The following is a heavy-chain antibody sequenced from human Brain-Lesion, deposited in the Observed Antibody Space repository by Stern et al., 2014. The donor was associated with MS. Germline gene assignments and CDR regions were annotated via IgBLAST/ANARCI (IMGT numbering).Heavy chain of an antibody. CDR2: IYPGDSDT. J-gene: IGHJ4*02. Sequence: EVQLVESGAEVKKPGESLKISCKGSGYSFTSYWIGWVRQMPGQGLELMGIIYPGDSDTRYSPSFQGQVTISADKSISTAYLQWSSLKASETAMYYCARLFSGSYYYFDSWGQGTLVTVSS. CDR3: ARLFSGSYYYFDS. V-gene: IGHV5-51*01. D-gene: IGHD1-26*01. CDR1: GYSFTSYW.